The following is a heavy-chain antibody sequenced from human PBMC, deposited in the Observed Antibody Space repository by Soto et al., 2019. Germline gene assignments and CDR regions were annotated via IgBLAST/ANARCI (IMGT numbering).Heavy chain of an antibody. J-gene: IGHJ4*01. CDR3: ARHAASRLNDY. Sequence: QVQLVQSGAEVKKPGASVKVSCKASGYTFTSYGISWVRQAPGQGLEWMGWISAYNGKTKYVQKFQGRVTITTDTSTNTAYIELRSLISDDTAVYYCARHAASRLNDYWCHGTLVTVSS. V-gene: IGHV1-18*01. CDR1: GYTFTSYG. CDR2: ISAYNGKT. D-gene: IGHD6-13*01.